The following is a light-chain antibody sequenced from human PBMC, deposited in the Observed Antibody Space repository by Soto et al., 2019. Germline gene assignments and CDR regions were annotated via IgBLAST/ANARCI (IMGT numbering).Light chain of an antibody. V-gene: IGKV1-6*01. Sequence: AIEMTQSPSSRSVSVGDRVTITCRASQGIRHDLGWYPQKPGKAPELLIYAASILQSGVRSMFSGSGPGTDFTLTIPSLQTEDFAIAYCLQDYTYTRTFGGGTKVDIK. J-gene: IGKJ4*01. CDR2: AAS. CDR1: QGIRHD. CDR3: LQDYTYTRT.